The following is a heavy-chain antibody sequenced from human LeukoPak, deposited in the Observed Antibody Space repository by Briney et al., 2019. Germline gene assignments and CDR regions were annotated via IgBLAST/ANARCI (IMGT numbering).Heavy chain of an antibody. CDR2: IKSKTDGGTT. J-gene: IGHJ4*02. Sequence: GGSLRLSCAASGFTFSSYWMHWVRQAPGKGLEWVGRIKSKTDGGTTDYAAPVKGRFTISRDDSKNTLYLQMNSLKTEDTAVYYCTTESPVTTPGGGWGQGTLVTVSS. CDR1: GFTFSSYW. V-gene: IGHV3-15*01. D-gene: IGHD4-17*01. CDR3: TTESPVTTPGGG.